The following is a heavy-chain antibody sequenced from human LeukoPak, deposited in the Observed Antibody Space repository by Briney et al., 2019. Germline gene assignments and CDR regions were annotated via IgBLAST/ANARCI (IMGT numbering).Heavy chain of an antibody. CDR2: IYTSGST. J-gene: IGHJ5*02. CDR3: ARSSGYTNWFDP. V-gene: IGHV4-61*02. Sequence: PSQTLSLTCTVSGGSISSGSYYWSWIRQPAGKGLEWIGRIYTSGSTNYNPSLKSRVTISVDTSKNQFSLKLSSVTAADTAVYYCARSSGYTNWFDPWGQETLVTVSS. D-gene: IGHD3-3*01. CDR1: GGSISSGSYY.